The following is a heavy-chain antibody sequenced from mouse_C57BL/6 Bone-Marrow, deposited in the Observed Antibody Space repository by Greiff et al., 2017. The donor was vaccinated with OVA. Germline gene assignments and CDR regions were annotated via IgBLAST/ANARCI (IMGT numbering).Heavy chain of an antibody. CDR2: ISSGGSYT. V-gene: IGHV5-6*01. D-gene: IGHD3-2*02. CDR3: ARPRQLRLFDY. J-gene: IGHJ2*01. Sequence: EVQLVESGGDLVKPGGSLKLSCAASGFTFSSYGMSWVRQTPDKRLEWVATISSGGSYTYYPDSVKGRFTISRDNAKNTLYLQMSSLKSEDTAMYYCARPRQLRLFDYWGQGTTLTVSS. CDR1: GFTFSSYG.